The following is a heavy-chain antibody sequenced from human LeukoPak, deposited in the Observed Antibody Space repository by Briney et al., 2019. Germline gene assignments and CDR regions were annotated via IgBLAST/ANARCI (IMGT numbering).Heavy chain of an antibody. CDR3: ARQLVAAQHFDY. J-gene: IGHJ4*02. CDR2: IYPGDSDT. D-gene: IGHD6-6*01. CDR1: GYRFATSW. Sequence: GESLKISCKGSGYRFATSWLGWVRQMPGKGLEWMGIIYPGDSDTRYSPSFQGQATISADKSINTAYLQWGSLKASDTAMYYCARQLVAAQHFDYWGQGTLVSVSS. V-gene: IGHV5-51*01.